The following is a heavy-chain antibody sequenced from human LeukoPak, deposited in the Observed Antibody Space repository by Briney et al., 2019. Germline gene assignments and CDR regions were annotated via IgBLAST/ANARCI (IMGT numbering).Heavy chain of an antibody. V-gene: IGHV3-48*01. D-gene: IGHD3-3*01. J-gene: IGHJ4*02. CDR1: GFTFSSYS. CDR2: ISSSSSTI. CDR3: ARDWGDGDFWSGFDY. Sequence: PGGSLRLSCAASGFTFSSYSMNWVRQAPGKGLEWVSYISSSSSTIYYADSVKGRFTISRDNAKNSLYLQMNSPRAEDTAVYYCARDWGDGDFWSGFDYWGQGTLVTVSS.